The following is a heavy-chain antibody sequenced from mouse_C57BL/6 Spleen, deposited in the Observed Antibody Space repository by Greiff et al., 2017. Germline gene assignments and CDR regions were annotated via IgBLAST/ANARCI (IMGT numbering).Heavy chain of an antibody. CDR3: ARYDYYAMDY. V-gene: IGHV1-52*01. CDR2: IDPSDSET. J-gene: IGHJ4*01. Sequence: QVQLKQPGAELVRPGSSVKLSCKASGYTFTSYWMHWVKQRPIQGLEWIGNIDPSDSETHYNQKFKDKATLTVDKSSSTAYMQLSSLTSEDSAVXFCARYDYYAMDYWGQGTSVTVSS. CDR1: GYTFTSYW.